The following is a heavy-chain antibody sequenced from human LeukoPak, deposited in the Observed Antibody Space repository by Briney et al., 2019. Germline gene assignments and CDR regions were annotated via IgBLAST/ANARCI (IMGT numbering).Heavy chain of an antibody. J-gene: IGHJ5*02. Sequence: ASVKVSCKASEYTFAGYYMLWVRQAPGQGLEWMGWTDPNSGRTKSAQKFQGRVSLTRDTSISTAYMELSGLTSDDTAVYYCARSNGRWDLLGNWFDPWGQGTQVTVSS. CDR1: EYTFAGYY. V-gene: IGHV1-2*02. CDR2: TDPNSGRT. CDR3: ARSNGRWDLLGNWFDP. D-gene: IGHD1-26*01.